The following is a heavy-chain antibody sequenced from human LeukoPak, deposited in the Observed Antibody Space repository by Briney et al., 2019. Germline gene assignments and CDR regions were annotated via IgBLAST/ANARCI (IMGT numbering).Heavy chain of an antibody. J-gene: IGHJ4*02. Sequence: QPGGSLRLSCAASGFTFSNYWMSSVRQAPGKWLEWVANINQDESERYYVDSVKGRFTISRDNAENSLYLQMNSLSAEDTAVYYCARDFPSGISGSYFRYDYWGQGTLVTVSS. CDR2: INQDESER. CDR1: GFTFSNYW. D-gene: IGHD3-10*01. V-gene: IGHV3-7*01. CDR3: ARDFPSGISGSYFRYDY.